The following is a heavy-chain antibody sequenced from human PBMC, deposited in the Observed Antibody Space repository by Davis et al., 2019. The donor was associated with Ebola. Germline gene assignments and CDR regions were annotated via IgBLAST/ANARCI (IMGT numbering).Heavy chain of an antibody. CDR1: GGSISSSSYY. V-gene: IGHV4-39*07. D-gene: IGHD1-1*01. CDR2: IYYSGST. CDR3: ATTQDDNWNDVAFDI. J-gene: IGHJ3*02. Sequence: SETLSLTCTVSGGSISSSSYYWGWIRQPPGKGLEWIGSIYYSGSTYYNPSLKSRVTISVDTSKNQFSLKLSPVTAADTAVYYCATTQDDNWNDVAFDIWGQGTVVTVSS.